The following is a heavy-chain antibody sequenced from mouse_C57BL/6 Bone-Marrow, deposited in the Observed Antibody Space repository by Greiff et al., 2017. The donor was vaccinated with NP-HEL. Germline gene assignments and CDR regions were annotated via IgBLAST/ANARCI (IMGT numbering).Heavy chain of an antibody. J-gene: IGHJ3*01. CDR3: ASRAGCDYAGFAY. Sequence: EVQVVESGGGLVQPGGSLKLSCAASGFTFSDYYMYWVRQTPEQRLEWVAYISNGGGSTYYPDTVKGRFTISRDNAKNTLYLQMSRLKSEDTAVYYCASRAGCDYAGFAYWGQGTLVTVSA. V-gene: IGHV5-12*01. CDR2: ISNGGGST. D-gene: IGHD2-4*01. CDR1: GFTFSDYY.